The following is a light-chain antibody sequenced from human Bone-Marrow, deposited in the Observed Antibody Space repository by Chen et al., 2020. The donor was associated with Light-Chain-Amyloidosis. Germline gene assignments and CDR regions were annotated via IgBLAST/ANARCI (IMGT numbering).Light chain of an antibody. Sequence: QSVLTQPPSVSGAPGQTVLISCSGTSSNIGAVYDVHWYQQLPGAAPKLLLYDKTKRPSGVPDRFSGSKSGTSASLAIAGLQAEDEADYSCQSYDNSLNTAHVVFGGGTKVTVL. J-gene: IGLJ2*01. CDR3: QSYDNSLNTAHVV. CDR2: DKT. V-gene: IGLV1-40*01. CDR1: SSNIGAVYD.